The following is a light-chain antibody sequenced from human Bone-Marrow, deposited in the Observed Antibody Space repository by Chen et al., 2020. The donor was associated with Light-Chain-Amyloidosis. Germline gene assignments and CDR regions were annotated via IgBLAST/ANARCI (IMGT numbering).Light chain of an antibody. V-gene: IGLV3-25*03. CDR1: DLPTKY. Sequence: SYELTQPPSVSVSPGQTARITCSGDDLPTKYAYWYQQKPGQAPVLVIHRDTERPSGISERFSGSSSGTTATLTISGVQAEDEADYHGQSADSSGTYEVIFGGGTKLTFL. J-gene: IGLJ2*01. CDR2: RDT. CDR3: QSADSSGTYEVI.